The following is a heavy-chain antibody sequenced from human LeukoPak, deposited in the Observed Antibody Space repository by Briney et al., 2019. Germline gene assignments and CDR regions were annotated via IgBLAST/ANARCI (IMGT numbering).Heavy chain of an antibody. CDR3: ARDGYSGYDFYYYYYMDV. CDR1: GGSISSSSYY. CDR2: IYYSGST. V-gene: IGHV4-39*07. J-gene: IGHJ6*03. D-gene: IGHD5-12*01. Sequence: SETLSLTCTVSGGSISSSSYYWGWIRQPPGKGLEWIGSIYYSGSTYYNPSLKSRVTISVDTSKNQFSLKLSSVTAADTAVYYCARDGYSGYDFYYYYYMDVWGKGTTVTVSS.